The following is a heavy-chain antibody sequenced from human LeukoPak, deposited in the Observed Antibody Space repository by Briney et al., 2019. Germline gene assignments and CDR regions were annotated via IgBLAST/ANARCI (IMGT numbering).Heavy chain of an antibody. V-gene: IGHV1-69*05. J-gene: IGHJ5*02. CDR1: GGTFSSYA. Sequence: ASVKVPCKASGGTFSSYAISWVRQAPGQGLEWMGGIIPIFGTANYAQKFQGRVTITTDESTSTAYMELSSLRSEDTAVYYCARGWGYYDSSGYYPNWFDPWGQGTLVTVSS. CDR3: ARGWGYYDSSGYYPNWFDP. CDR2: IIPIFGTA. D-gene: IGHD3-22*01.